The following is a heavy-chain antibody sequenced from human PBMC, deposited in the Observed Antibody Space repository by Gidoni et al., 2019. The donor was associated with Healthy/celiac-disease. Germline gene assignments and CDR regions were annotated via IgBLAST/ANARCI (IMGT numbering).Heavy chain of an antibody. J-gene: IGHJ4*02. D-gene: IGHD2-2*01. CDR1: DGSLSGTS. CDR3: ARGGLGYCGSTSCRGVWNY. CDR2: INHSGRT. V-gene: IGHV4-34*01. Sequence: QVHLQQWGAALLKPAETLSLTCAVYDGSLSGTSWSWLRQPPGKGLEWIGEINHSGRTNYNPSLKSQVTISVDTSKNLFSLKLSSVTAADTAVYYCARGGLGYCGSTSCRGVWNYWGQGTLVTVSS.